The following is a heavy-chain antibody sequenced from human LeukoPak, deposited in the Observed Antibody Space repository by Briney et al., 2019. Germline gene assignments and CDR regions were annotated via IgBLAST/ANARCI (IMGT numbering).Heavy chain of an antibody. CDR2: ISYDGSNK. V-gene: IGHV3-30-3*01. J-gene: IGHJ6*02. D-gene: IGHD3-3*01. CDR1: GFTFSSYA. Sequence: HPGGSLRLSCEASGFTFSSYAMHWVRQAPGKGLEWVAVISYDGSNKYYADSVKGRFTISRDNSKNTLYLQMNSPRAEDTAVYYCARDRTLFWSGHGHGYGMDVWGQGTTVTVSS. CDR3: ARDRTLFWSGHGHGYGMDV.